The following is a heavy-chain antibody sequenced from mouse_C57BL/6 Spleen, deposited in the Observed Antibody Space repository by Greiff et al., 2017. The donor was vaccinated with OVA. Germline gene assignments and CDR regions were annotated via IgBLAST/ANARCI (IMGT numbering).Heavy chain of an antibody. D-gene: IGHD1-1*01. CDR1: GFTFSDYG. CDR3: ARRLYYGSSYGGFAY. CDR2: ISSGSSTI. Sequence: EVMLVESGGGLVKPGGSLKLSCAASGFTFSDYGMHWVRQAPEKGLEWVAYISSGSSTIYYADTVKGRFTISRDNAKNTLFLQMTSLRSEDTAMYYCARRLYYGSSYGGFAYWGQGTLVTVSA. J-gene: IGHJ3*01. V-gene: IGHV5-17*01.